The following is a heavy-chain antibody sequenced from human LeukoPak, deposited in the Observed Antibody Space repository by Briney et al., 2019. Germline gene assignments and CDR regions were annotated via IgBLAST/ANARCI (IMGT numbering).Heavy chain of an antibody. CDR1: GLTSSSYA. CDR2: ISGSGGST. J-gene: IGHJ3*02. V-gene: IGHV3-23*01. Sequence: GGSLRLSCEVSGLTSSSYAMSWVRQAPGKGLEWVSGISGSGGSTYYADSVKGRSTISRDNSRNTLYLQVNCLRAEDTAVYYCAKNVGRAVAGTSAFDIWGQGTMVIVSS. D-gene: IGHD6-19*01. CDR3: AKNVGRAVAGTSAFDI.